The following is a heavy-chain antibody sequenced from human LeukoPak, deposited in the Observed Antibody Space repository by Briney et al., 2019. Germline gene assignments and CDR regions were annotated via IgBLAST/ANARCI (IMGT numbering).Heavy chain of an antibody. CDR2: INPSGGST. J-gene: IGHJ4*02. CDR3: ATAHTWPPFDY. V-gene: IGHV1-46*01. Sequence: ASVKVSCKASGYTFTSYYMHWVRQAPGQGLEWMGIINPSGGSTSYAQKFQGRVTMTGDTSISTASMELTRLRSDDTAVYYCATAHTWPPFDYWGQGTLVTVSS. CDR1: GYTFTSYY.